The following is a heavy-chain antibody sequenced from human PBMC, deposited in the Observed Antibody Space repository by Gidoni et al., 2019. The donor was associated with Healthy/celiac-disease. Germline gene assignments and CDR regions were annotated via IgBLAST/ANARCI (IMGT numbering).Heavy chain of an antibody. J-gene: IGHJ1*01. V-gene: IGHV3-23*01. CDR3: ANLYASTSC. CDR2: ISGSGGST. D-gene: IGHD2-2*01. CDR1: GFTCSSHA. Sequence: EVQLLESGGGLVHPGGSLRRSCAVSGFTCSSHAMSWVRQAPGKGLAWYSSISGSGGSTSSADSVKSRLTISKDNSKNTLYLQMNSLGAEDTAVYYCANLYASTSCWGQGTLVTVSS.